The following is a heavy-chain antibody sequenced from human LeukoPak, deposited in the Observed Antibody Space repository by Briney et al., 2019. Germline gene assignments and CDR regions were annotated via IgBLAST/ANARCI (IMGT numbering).Heavy chain of an antibody. CDR3: ARRRYYDSSGYADFDY. J-gene: IGHJ4*02. D-gene: IGHD3-22*01. Sequence: SETLSLTCTVSGYSISSGYYWGWIRQPAGKGLEWIGRIYTSGSTNYNPSLKSRVTISVDTSKNQFSLKLSSVTAADTAVYYCARRRYYDSSGYADFDYWGQGTLVTVSS. CDR2: IYTSGST. V-gene: IGHV4-61*02. CDR1: GYSISSGYY.